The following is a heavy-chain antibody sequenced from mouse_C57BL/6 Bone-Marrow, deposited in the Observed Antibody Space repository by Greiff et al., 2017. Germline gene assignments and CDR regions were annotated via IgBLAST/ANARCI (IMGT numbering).Heavy chain of an antibody. V-gene: IGHV1-82*01. J-gene: IGHJ3*01. CDR1: GYAFSSSW. CDR2: IYPGDGDT. CDR3: ARGGYDAWFAY. D-gene: IGHD2-2*01. Sequence: VQLQQPGPELVKPGASVKISCKASGYAFSSSWMNWVKQRPGKGLEWIGRIYPGDGDTNYNGKFKGKATLTADKSSSTAYMQLSSLTSEDSAVYFCARGGYDAWFAYWGQRTLVTVSA.